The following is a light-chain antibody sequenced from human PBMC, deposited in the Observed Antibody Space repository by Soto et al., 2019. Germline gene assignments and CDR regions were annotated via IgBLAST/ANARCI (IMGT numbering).Light chain of an antibody. Sequence: QSVLTQAASVSGSPGQSITISCTGTSSDVGSYNLVSWYQQHPGKAPKLMIYEVSKRPSGVSNRFSGSESGNTASLTISGLQAEDEADYYCCSYAGSSTYVFGTGTKVTVL. CDR2: EVS. V-gene: IGLV2-23*02. J-gene: IGLJ1*01. CDR1: SSDVGSYNL. CDR3: CSYAGSSTYV.